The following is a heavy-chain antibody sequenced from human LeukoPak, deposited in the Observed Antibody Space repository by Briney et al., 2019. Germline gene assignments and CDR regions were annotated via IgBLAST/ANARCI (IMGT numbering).Heavy chain of an antibody. D-gene: IGHD7-27*01. CDR2: VSHTGTT. CDR3: ARHLTWANSVSLRYFDS. Sequence: SETLSLTCTVSADSISSLDYYWRWIRQPPGKGLEWIGSVSHTGTTYYKPSLKSQVTLSVDTSKNHFSLNLTAATAADTAVYDFARHLTWANSVSLRYFDSWGQGTLVTVSS. CDR1: ADSISSLDYY. J-gene: IGHJ4*02. V-gene: IGHV4-39*01.